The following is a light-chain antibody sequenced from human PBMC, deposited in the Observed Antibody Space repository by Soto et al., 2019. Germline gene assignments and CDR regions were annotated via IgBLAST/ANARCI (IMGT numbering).Light chain of an antibody. CDR2: GAS. V-gene: IGKV3-11*01. Sequence: EIVLTQSPATVSVSPGEGATLSCRASQNVNRNLVWYQQRPGQAPRLLMYGASVRASGIPARFRGSGSGTDFTLTISSLEPEDFAVYYCQQRSNWPPLTFGGGSKV. CDR3: QQRSNWPPLT. J-gene: IGKJ4*01. CDR1: QNVNRN.